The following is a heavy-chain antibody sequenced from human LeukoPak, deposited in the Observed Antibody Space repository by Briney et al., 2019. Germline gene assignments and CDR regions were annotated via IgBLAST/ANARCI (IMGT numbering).Heavy chain of an antibody. D-gene: IGHD3-3*01. V-gene: IGHV1-8*01. CDR2: MNANSGDT. Sequence: EASVKVSCKASGYTFTSYGINWERQATGQGLEWMGWMNANSGDTGYAQNFQGRVTMTRNTSISTAYMELSSLRSEDTAIFYCARGGTYLPFGYWGQGTLVTVSS. CDR1: GYTFTSYG. CDR3: ARGGTYLPFGY. J-gene: IGHJ4*02.